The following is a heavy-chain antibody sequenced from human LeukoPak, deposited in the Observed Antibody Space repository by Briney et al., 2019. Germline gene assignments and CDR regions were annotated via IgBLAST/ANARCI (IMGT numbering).Heavy chain of an antibody. V-gene: IGHV1-2*02. CDR3: ARDELSSGWPGGSYGMDV. Sequence: ASVKVSCKASGYTFTGYYMHWVRQAPGQGLEWMGWINPNSGGTNYAQKFQGRVTMTRDTSISTAYMELSRLRSDDTAVYYCARDELSSGWPGGSYGMDVWGQGATVTVSS. J-gene: IGHJ6*02. CDR1: GYTFTGYY. D-gene: IGHD6-19*01. CDR2: INPNSGGT.